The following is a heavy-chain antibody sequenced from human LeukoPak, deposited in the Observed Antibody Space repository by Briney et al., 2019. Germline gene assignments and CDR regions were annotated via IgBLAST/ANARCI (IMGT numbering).Heavy chain of an antibody. CDR1: GFPLRSYW. CDR3: AKVIYDSSGYYSLYYYGMDV. J-gene: IGHJ6*02. Sequence: GGSLSLLCVACGFPLRSYWMTWVGEAPGGGGEWWANIKQEGSKKSYVDSVKGRFTISRDNAKNSLYLQMNSLRAEDTAVYYCAKVIYDSSGYYSLYYYGMDVWGQGTTVTVSS. V-gene: IGHV3-7*03. D-gene: IGHD3-22*01. CDR2: IKQEGSKK.